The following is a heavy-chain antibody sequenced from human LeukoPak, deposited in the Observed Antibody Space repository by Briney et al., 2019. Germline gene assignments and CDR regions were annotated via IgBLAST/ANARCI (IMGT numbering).Heavy chain of an antibody. CDR3: ARTWRVVPAATIYYYYGMDV. D-gene: IGHD2-2*01. Sequence: ASVKVSCMASGYTFTGYYMHWVRQAPGQGLEWMGWINPNSGGTNYAQKFQGRVTMTRDTSISTAYMELSRLRSDDTAVYYCARTWRVVPAATIYYYYGMDVWGQGTTVTVSS. J-gene: IGHJ6*02. CDR1: GYTFTGYY. CDR2: INPNSGGT. V-gene: IGHV1-2*02.